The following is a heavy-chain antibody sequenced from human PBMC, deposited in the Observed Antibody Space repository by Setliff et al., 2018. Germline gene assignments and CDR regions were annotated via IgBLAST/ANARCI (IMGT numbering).Heavy chain of an antibody. V-gene: IGHV1-18*01. CDR2: ISVYNGDT. Sequence: ASVKVSCKASGYSFRNYAFAWVCQAPGQGLEWVGWISVYNGDTNYAQKLQGRVTLTTDTSTSTAYMELRSLTSDDSAFYYCARAPSVELVTIRTNSWFTYWGQGTLVTVSS. D-gene: IGHD5-18*01. CDR3: ARAPSVELVTIRTNSWFTY. J-gene: IGHJ4*02. CDR1: GYSFRNYA.